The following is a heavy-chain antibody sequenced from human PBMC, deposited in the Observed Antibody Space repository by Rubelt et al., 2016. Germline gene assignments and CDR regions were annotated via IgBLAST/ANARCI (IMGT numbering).Heavy chain of an antibody. D-gene: IGHD6-13*01. CDR2: INPTGGAT. J-gene: IGHJ6*02. CDR3: AREYSSTWYDGMDV. Sequence: QVQLVQSGAEVKKPGASVTVSCKASGYTFTGYYMHWVRQAPGQGLEWMGRINPTGGATNNAQKFQGRVTMTRDTSISTAYMGLSRLRSDDTAVYYCAREYSSTWYDGMDVWGQGTTVTVSS. V-gene: IGHV1-2*06. CDR1: GYTFTGYY.